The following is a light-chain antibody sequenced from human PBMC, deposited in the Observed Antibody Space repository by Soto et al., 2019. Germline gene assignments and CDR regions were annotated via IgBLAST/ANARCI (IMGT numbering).Light chain of an antibody. CDR1: SSNIGSNY. V-gene: IGLV1-47*01. CDR2: RND. CDR3: AAWDDSLSGVV. Sequence: QSVLTQPPSASGTPGQRVTISCSGSSSNIGSNYVYWYQQLPGTAPKLLIYRNDQRPSGVPDRFSGSKSGTSASLAISGVRSDDEADYYCAAWDDSLSGVVFGGGTKVTVL. J-gene: IGLJ2*01.